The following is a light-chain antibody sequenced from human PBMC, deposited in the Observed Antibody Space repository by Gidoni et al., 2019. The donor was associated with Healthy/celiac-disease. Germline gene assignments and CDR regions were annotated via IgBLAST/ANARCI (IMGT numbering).Light chain of an antibody. CDR3: QVWDSSSDHPVV. V-gene: IGLV3-21*03. J-gene: IGLJ2*01. CDR1: NIGSKS. CDR2: DAS. Sequence: SYVLTQPPSVSVPPGKTARITCGGHNIGSKSVHWYQQKPGQAPVLVVYDASDRPSGIPERFSGSNSGNTATLTISRVEAGDEADYYCQVWDSSSDHPVVFGGGTKLTVL.